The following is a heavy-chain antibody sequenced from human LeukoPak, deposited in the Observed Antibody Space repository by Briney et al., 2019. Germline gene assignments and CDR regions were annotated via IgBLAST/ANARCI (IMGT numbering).Heavy chain of an antibody. J-gene: IGHJ4*02. Sequence: SVKVSCKASGGTFSSYAISWVRQAPGQGLEWMGGIIPIFGTANYAQKFQGRVTITADESTSTAYMELSSLRSEDTAVYYCARGGYSYGLPLGYWGQGPLVTVSS. V-gene: IGHV1-69*01. CDR1: GGTFSSYA. CDR2: IIPIFGTA. CDR3: ARGGYSYGLPLGY. D-gene: IGHD5-18*01.